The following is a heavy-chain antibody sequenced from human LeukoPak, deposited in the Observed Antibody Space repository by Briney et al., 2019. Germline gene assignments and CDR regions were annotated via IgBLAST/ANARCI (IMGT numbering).Heavy chain of an antibody. Sequence: ASVKVSCKASGYTFTGYYMHWVRQAPGQGLEWMGWINPNSGGTNYAQKFQGRVTMTTDTSTSTAYMELRSLRSDDTAVYYCARAPLYYYDSSGHYRRYGMDVWGQGTTVTVSS. V-gene: IGHV1-2*02. CDR2: INPNSGGT. D-gene: IGHD3-22*01. CDR1: GYTFTGYY. CDR3: ARAPLYYYDSSGHYRRYGMDV. J-gene: IGHJ6*02.